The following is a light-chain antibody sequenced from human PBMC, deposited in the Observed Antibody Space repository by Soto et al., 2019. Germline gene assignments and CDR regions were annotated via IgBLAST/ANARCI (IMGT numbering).Light chain of an antibody. CDR1: QSISAW. CDR2: KAS. Sequence: DIQMTQSPSTLSASVGDTVTITCRASQSISAWLAWYQQKPGKAPKLLIYKASSLESGVPSRFSDSGSGTEFTLTISSLQPDDCATYDCQQYNSYGSWMFGQGTKVEIK. J-gene: IGKJ1*01. CDR3: QQYNSYGSWM. V-gene: IGKV1-5*03.